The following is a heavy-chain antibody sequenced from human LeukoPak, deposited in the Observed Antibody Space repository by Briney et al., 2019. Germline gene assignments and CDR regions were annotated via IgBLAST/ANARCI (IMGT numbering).Heavy chain of an antibody. CDR3: ARREYYYDSSGYGYFDY. V-gene: IGHV5-51*01. Sequence: GESLKISCKGSGYSFNSYWIGWVRQLPGKGLEWMGIIYPGDSDTRYSPSFQGQVTISADKSISTAYLQWSSLKASDTAMYYCARREYYYDSSGYGYFDYWGQGTLVTVSS. D-gene: IGHD3-22*01. J-gene: IGHJ4*02. CDR1: GYSFNSYW. CDR2: IYPGDSDT.